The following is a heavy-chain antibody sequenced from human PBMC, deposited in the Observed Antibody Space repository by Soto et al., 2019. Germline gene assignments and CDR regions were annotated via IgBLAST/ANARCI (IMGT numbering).Heavy chain of an antibody. D-gene: IGHD6-13*01. V-gene: IGHV3-73*01. Sequence: GGSLRLSCAASGFTFSGSAMHWVRQASGKGLEWVGRIRNKANSYATAYAASVKGRFTISRDDSKNTAYLQMNSLKTYDTAVYYCARQTGGMAAAGDYWGQGTLVTVSS. CDR3: ARQTGGMAAAGDY. CDR2: IRNKANSYAT. J-gene: IGHJ4*02. CDR1: GFTFSGSA.